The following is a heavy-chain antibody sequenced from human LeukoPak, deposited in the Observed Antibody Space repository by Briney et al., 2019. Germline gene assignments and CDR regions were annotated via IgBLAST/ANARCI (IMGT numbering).Heavy chain of an antibody. CDR1: GGSISSYY. Sequence: SETLSLTCTVSGGSISSYYWSWIRQPPGKGLEWIGYIYYSGITNYNPSLKSRVTISVDTSKNQFSLKLSSVTAADTAVYYCARGIDTYYDILTGYYSSSSFDYWGRGTLVTVSS. D-gene: IGHD3-9*01. V-gene: IGHV4-59*01. CDR3: ARGIDTYYDILTGYYSSSSFDY. CDR2: IYYSGIT. J-gene: IGHJ4*02.